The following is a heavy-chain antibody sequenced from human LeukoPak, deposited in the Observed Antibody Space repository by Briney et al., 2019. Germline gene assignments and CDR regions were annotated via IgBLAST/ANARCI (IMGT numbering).Heavy chain of an antibody. D-gene: IGHD5-18*01. J-gene: IGHJ4*02. CDR2: ISGSGGST. CDR3: AKGRGYSYGSPGLY. CDR1: GFTFSSYA. Sequence: GGSLRLSCAASGFTFSSYAMSWVRQAPGKGLEWVSAISGSGGSTYYADSVKGRFTISRDNSKNTLYLQMNSLRAVDTAVYYCAKGRGYSYGSPGLYWGQGTLVTVSS. V-gene: IGHV3-23*01.